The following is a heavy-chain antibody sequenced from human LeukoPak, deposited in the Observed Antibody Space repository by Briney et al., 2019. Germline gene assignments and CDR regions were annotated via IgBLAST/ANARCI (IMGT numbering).Heavy chain of an antibody. CDR2: FDPDGDT. CDR1: GYTLADLS. J-gene: IGHJ4*02. V-gene: IGHV1-24*01. Sequence: GASVKVSCKVSGYTLADLSMYWVRQAPGKGLEWMGGFDPDGDTICAQKFQGRFTMTEDTSTDTAYMELSSLRSDDTAIYYCASSDYFSYWGQGTLVTVSS. CDR3: ASSDYFSY.